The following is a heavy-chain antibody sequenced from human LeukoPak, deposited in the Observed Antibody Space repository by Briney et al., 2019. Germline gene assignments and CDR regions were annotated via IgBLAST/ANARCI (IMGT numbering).Heavy chain of an antibody. J-gene: IGHJ5*02. Sequence: GGSLRLSCAASGFTFSSYAMSWVRQAPGKGLEWVSAISGSGGSTYYADSVKGRFTISRDNSKNTLYLQMNSLRAEDTAVYYCAKNRVAARPSGPNWFDPWGQGTLVTVSS. CDR1: GFTFSSYA. D-gene: IGHD6-6*01. V-gene: IGHV3-23*01. CDR3: AKNRVAARPSGPNWFDP. CDR2: ISGSGGST.